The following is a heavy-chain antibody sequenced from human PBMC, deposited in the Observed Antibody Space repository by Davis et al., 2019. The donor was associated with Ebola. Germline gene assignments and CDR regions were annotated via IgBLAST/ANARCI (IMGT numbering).Heavy chain of an antibody. D-gene: IGHD4-11*01. CDR3: SRYSNYEGAYYYYYGMDV. J-gene: IGHJ6*02. CDR1: GLSLRNYW. V-gene: IGHV3-7*03. Sequence: PGGSLRLSCAASGLSLRNYWMTWVRQAPGKVLEWVANTNHDGSEKYSIDSVNVRFTISRDHAKNSLYLQMNSLRAEDTALYHCSRYSNYEGAYYYYYGMDVWGQGTTVTVSS. CDR2: TNHDGSEK.